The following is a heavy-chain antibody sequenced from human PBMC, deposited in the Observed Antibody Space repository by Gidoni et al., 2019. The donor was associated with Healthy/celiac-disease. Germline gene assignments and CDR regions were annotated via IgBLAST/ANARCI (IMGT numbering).Heavy chain of an antibody. CDR2: ISSSGSTI. CDR3: ARDGDSSGYLTLDY. J-gene: IGHJ4*02. CDR1: GFTFGSYE. V-gene: IGHV3-48*03. Sequence: EVQLVESGGGLVQPGGSLRLSCAASGFTFGSYEMNWVRQAPGKGLGWVSYISSSGSTIYYADSVKGRFTISRDNAKNSLYLQMNSLRAEDTAVYYCARDGDSSGYLTLDYWGQGTLVTVSS. D-gene: IGHD3-22*01.